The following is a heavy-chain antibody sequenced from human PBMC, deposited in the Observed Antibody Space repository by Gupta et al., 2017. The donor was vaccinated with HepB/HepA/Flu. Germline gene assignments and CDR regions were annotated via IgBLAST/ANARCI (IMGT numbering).Heavy chain of an antibody. CDR1: GFSLTTSGLG. Sequence: QITLKESGHTLVKPTQTLTVPCTFSGFSLTTSGLGVGWIRQPPGKALEWLTLIYWNDDKRYSPSLKSRLTITKDTSKNQVVLTMTNMDPVDTATYYCARASLTADNYYYYMDVWGKGTTVTVSS. CDR3: ARASLTADNYYYYMDV. D-gene: IGHD2-21*02. CDR2: IYWNDDK. J-gene: IGHJ6*03. V-gene: IGHV2-5*01.